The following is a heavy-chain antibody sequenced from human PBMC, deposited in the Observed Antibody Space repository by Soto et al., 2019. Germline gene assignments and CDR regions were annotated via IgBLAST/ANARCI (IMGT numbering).Heavy chain of an antibody. CDR3: AKGNTSGWYFFDY. V-gene: IGHV3-23*01. CDR1: GFTFSNCA. D-gene: IGHD6-19*01. Sequence: EVQVWESGGDLVQPGGSLRLSCEASGFTFSNCAMSWVRQAPGKGLEWVSGISGTGRSTFYAESVKDRFTISRDNSKNTVYLQMTSLRAEDTAVYYCAKGNTSGWYFFDYWGQGTLVTVSS. CDR2: ISGTGRST. J-gene: IGHJ4*02.